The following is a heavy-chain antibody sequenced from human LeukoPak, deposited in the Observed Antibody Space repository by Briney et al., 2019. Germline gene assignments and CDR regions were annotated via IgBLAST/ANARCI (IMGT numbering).Heavy chain of an antibody. CDR3: ARVDTGGFWSGYSDY. V-gene: IGHV1-69*13. CDR1: GGTFSSYA. Sequence: VASVKVSCKASGGTFSSYAISWVRQAPGQGLEWMGGIIPIFGTANYAQKFQGRVTITADESTSTAYMELSSLRSEDTAVYYCARVDTGGFWSGYSDYWGQGTLVTVSS. CDR2: IIPIFGTA. D-gene: IGHD3-3*01. J-gene: IGHJ4*02.